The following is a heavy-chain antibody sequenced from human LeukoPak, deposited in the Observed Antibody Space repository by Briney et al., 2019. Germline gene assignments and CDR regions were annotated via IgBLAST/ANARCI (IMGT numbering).Heavy chain of an antibody. CDR3: AKEPLLRYFDWLPTFFDY. D-gene: IGHD3-9*01. CDR2: ISGSGGST. V-gene: IGHV3-23*01. CDR1: GFIFSTYW. J-gene: IGHJ4*02. Sequence: GGSLRLSCAASGFIFSTYWMTWVRQAPGKGLEWVSAISGSGGSTYYADSVKGRFTISRDNSKNTLYLQMNSLRAEDTAVYYCAKEPLLRYFDWLPTFFDYWGQGTLVTVSS.